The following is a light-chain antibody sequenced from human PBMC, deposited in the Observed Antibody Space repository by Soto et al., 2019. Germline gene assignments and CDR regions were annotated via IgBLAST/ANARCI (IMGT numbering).Light chain of an antibody. CDR1: QTISSW. CDR3: QHYNSYSEA. Sequence: DIQMAQSPSTLSGSVGDRVTITCRASQTISSWLAWYQQKPGKAPKLLIYKASTLESGVPSRFSGSGSGTEFTLTIGSLQPDDFATYYCQHYNSYSEAFGQGTKVDIK. J-gene: IGKJ1*01. V-gene: IGKV1-5*03. CDR2: KAS.